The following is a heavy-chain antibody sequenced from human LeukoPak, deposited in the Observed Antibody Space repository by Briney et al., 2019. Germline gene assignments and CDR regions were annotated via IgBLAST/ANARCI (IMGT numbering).Heavy chain of an antibody. J-gene: IGHJ4*02. CDR1: GFTVRSNY. V-gene: IGHV3-53*01. CDR2: IYSGGST. D-gene: IGHD3-10*01. CDR3: ARGPVPGVIQL. Sequence: SGGSLRLSCAASGFTVRSNYMNWVRQAPGKGLEWVSVIYSGGSTYYADSVKGRFTISRDNSKNTLYLQMNSLRAEDTAVYYCARGPVPGVIQLWGQGTLVTVSS.